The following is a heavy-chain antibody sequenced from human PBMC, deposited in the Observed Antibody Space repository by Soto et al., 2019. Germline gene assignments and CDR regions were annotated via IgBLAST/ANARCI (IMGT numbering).Heavy chain of an antibody. Sequence: QVQLQESGPGLVKPSQTLSLTCTVSGGSISSGGYYWSWIRQHPGKGLERIGYIYYSGSTYYNPSLKSRVTISVDTSKNQFSLKLSSVTAADTAVYYCARGVAGLEDIVATMFPHLDYWGQGTLVTVSS. J-gene: IGHJ4*02. D-gene: IGHD5-12*01. CDR2: IYYSGST. CDR1: GGSISSGGYY. CDR3: ARGVAGLEDIVATMFPHLDY. V-gene: IGHV4-31*03.